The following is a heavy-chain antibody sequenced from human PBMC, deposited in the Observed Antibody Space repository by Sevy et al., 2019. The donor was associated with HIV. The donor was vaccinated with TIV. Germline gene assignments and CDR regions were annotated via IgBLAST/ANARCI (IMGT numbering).Heavy chain of an antibody. CDR1: GGSISSYY. D-gene: IGHD1-20*01. CDR2: IYYSGST. V-gene: IGHV4-59*01. CDR3: ARVGFNWNDVDN. J-gene: IGHJ4*02. Sequence: SETLSLTCTVSGGSISSYYWSWIRQPPGKGLEWIGYIYYSGSTNYNPSLKSRVTISVDTSKNQFSLKLTSVTAADTAVYYCARVGFNWNDVDNWGQGTLVTVSS.